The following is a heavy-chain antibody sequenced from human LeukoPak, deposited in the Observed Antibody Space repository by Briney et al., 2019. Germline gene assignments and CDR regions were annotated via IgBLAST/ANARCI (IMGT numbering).Heavy chain of an antibody. D-gene: IGHD3-22*01. V-gene: IGHV4-59*08. CDR2: IYYSGST. Sequence: SQTLSLTCTVSGGSISSYYWSWIRQPPGKGLEWIGYIYYSGSTNYNPSLKSRVTISVDTSKNQFSLKLSSVTAADTAVYYCAIHRGGDYYDSSSTARYGMDVWGQGTTVTVSS. J-gene: IGHJ6*02. CDR1: GGSISSYY. CDR3: AIHRGGDYYDSSSTARYGMDV.